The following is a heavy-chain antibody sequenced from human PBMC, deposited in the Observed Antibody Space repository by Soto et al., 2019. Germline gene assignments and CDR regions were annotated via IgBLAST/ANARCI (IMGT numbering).Heavy chain of an antibody. CDR1: GGSISSYY. D-gene: IGHD2-2*02. Sequence: SETLSLTCTVSGGSISSYYWSWIRQPPGKGLEWIGYIYYSGSTNYNPSLKSRVTISVDTSKNQFSLKLSSVTAADTAVYYCARHGVICSSTSCYSGGPDYWGQGTLVTVSS. CDR2: IYYSGST. J-gene: IGHJ4*02. V-gene: IGHV4-59*08. CDR3: ARHGVICSSTSCYSGGPDY.